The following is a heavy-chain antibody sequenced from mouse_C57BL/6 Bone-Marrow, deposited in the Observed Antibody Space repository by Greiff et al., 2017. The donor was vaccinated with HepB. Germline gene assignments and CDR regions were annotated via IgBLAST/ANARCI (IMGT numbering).Heavy chain of an antibody. CDR1: GFTFSSYA. CDR3: ARDYYGSSYYWYFDV. CDR2: ISDGGSYT. J-gene: IGHJ1*03. D-gene: IGHD1-1*01. Sequence: EVQLMESGGGLVKPGGSLKLSCAASGFTFSSYAMSWVRQTPGKRLEWVGTISDGGSYTYYPDNVKGRITITRDNAKNTLYLQMSHLKSEDTAIYYCARDYYGSSYYWYFDVWDTGTTVTVTA. V-gene: IGHV5-4*01.